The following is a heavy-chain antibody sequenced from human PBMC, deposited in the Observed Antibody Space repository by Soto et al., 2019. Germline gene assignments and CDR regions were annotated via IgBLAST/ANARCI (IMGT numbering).Heavy chain of an antibody. V-gene: IGHV1-18*01. CDR2: VSGYSGHS. Sequence: QVHQVQSGAEVKKPGASVKVSCKASNETLTTYGISWVRQAPGQGLEWMGWVSGYSGHSSSAQEFQDRVIMTTDTSTNTAYMELRSLTSDDSAVYFCARDSSSSGYYYGMDVWGQGTKVTVSS. CDR1: NETLTTYG. D-gene: IGHD6-6*01. J-gene: IGHJ6*02. CDR3: ARDSSSSGYYYGMDV.